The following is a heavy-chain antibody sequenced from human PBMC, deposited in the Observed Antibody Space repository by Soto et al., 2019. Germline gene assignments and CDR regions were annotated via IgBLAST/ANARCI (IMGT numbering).Heavy chain of an antibody. V-gene: IGHV3-23*01. Sequence: GGSLRLSCAASGFTFSSYAMSWVRQAPGKGLEWVSAISGSGGSTYYADSVKGRFTISRDNSKNTLYLQMNSLRAEDNAVYYYAKEGGVVVVIAILFDYWGQGTLVTVSS. CDR2: ISGSGGST. CDR1: GFTFSSYA. D-gene: IGHD2-21*01. J-gene: IGHJ4*02. CDR3: AKEGGVVVVIAILFDY.